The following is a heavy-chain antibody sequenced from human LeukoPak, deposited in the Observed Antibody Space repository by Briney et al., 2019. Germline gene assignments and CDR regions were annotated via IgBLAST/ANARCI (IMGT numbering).Heavy chain of an antibody. CDR1: GFTLSSYA. V-gene: IGHV3-23*01. CDR3: ARAGNYYGDYDF. D-gene: IGHD4-17*01. CDR2: ISGSGSIT. J-gene: IGHJ4*02. Sequence: GGSLRLSCVASGFTLSSYAMCWVRQAPRKGVEGVSTISGSGSITYYADSAKGRDTTSRDNSRNTLYLQMYSLRADDTTVYYCARAGNYYGDYDFWGQGTLVTVSS.